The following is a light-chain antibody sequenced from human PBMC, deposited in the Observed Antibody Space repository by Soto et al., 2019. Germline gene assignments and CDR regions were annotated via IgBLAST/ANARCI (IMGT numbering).Light chain of an antibody. V-gene: IGLV2-14*03. CDR2: EVS. J-gene: IGLJ1*01. CDR1: SSDVGGYNY. CDR3: SSYTTGTTLRV. Sequence: QSALTQPASVSGSPGQSINISCTGTSSDVGGYNYVSWYQQHPGKAPTVMIYEVSNRPSGVSSRFSGFKSGNTASLTISGLQADDEADYYCSSYTTGTTLRVFGTGTKVTVL.